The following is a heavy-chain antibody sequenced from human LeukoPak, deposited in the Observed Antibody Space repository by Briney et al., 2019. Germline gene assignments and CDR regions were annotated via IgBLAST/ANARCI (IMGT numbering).Heavy chain of an antibody. CDR3: ARGTGIARPDY. V-gene: IGHV3-20*04. D-gene: IGHD6-6*01. CDR2: INWNGGST. J-gene: IGHJ4*02. Sequence: GGSLRLSCAASGFTFSSYSMNWVRQAPGKGLEWVSGINWNGGSTGYADSVKGRFTISRDNAKNSLYLQMYGLRAEDTAVYYCARGTGIARPDYWGQGTLVTVSS. CDR1: GFTFSSYS.